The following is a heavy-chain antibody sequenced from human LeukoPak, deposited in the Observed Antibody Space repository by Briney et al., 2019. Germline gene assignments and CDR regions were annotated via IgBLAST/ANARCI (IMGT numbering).Heavy chain of an antibody. D-gene: IGHD6-6*01. J-gene: IGHJ6*02. CDR1: GFPFSSYG. V-gene: IGHV3-33*01. Sequence: GALVLSCAASGFPFSSYGRHWGRPAPGKGLGGGAVIWYDGSNKYYADSVKGRFTISRDNSKNTLYLQMNSLRAEDTAVYYCARGMRIAARTPYYYYGMDVWGQGTTVTVSS. CDR3: ARGMRIAARTPYYYYGMDV. CDR2: IWYDGSNK.